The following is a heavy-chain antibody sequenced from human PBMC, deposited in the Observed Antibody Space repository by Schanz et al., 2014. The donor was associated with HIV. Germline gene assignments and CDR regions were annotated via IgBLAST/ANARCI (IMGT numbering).Heavy chain of an antibody. J-gene: IGHJ5*02. V-gene: IGHV3-48*04. D-gene: IGHD1-20*01. Sequence: EVQLVESGGGLVQPGGLLRLSCAASGFTFSGFAMSWVRQTPGKGLEWVSSLSGSGSNIYYADSVKGRFTISRDNGKNSLFLQMNSLRAEDTAVYYCARDYHWNWFDPWGQGTLVTVSS. CDR1: GFTFSGFA. CDR3: ARDYHWNWFDP. CDR2: LSGSGSNI.